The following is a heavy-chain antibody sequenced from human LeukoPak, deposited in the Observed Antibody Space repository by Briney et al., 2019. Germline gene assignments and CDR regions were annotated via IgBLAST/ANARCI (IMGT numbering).Heavy chain of an antibody. CDR3: ARGGPGTREYYYDSSGFPFDY. V-gene: IGHV3-53*01. D-gene: IGHD3-22*01. Sequence: GGSLRLSCAASGFTVSSNYMSWVRQAPGKGLEWVSVIYSGGSTYYADSVKGRFTISRDNSKNTLYLQMNSLRAEDTAVYYCARGGPGTREYYYDSSGFPFDYWGQGTLVTVSS. CDR2: IYSGGST. CDR1: GFTVSSNY. J-gene: IGHJ4*02.